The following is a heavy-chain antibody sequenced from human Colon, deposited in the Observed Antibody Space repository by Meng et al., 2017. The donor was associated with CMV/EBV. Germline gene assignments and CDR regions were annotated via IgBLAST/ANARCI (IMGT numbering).Heavy chain of an antibody. V-gene: IGHV4-59*01. CDR3: ARSLSGTYFSGFDP. CDR1: GASISSYY. D-gene: IGHD3-10*01. CDR2: IYHSGTT. J-gene: IGHJ5*02. Sequence: GSLRLSCTVSGASISSYYWNWIRQPPGKRLEWIGYIYHSGTTSYNPSLKSRLTISVDTSKNQFSLNLRSVTAADTAVYYCARSLSGTYFSGFDPWGQG.